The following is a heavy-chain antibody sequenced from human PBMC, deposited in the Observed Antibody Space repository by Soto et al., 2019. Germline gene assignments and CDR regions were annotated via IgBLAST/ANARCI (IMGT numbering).Heavy chain of an antibody. Sequence: QVQLVQSGAEVKKPGSSVKVSCKASGGTFSSYAISWVRQAPGQGLEWMGGIIPIFGTANYAQKFQGRVTITADESKSTVDMAVISLRSEDTAVYYCAGGGTTGGYGMDVWGQGTTLTVFS. D-gene: IGHD1-1*01. CDR1: GGTFSSYA. CDR2: IIPIFGTA. CDR3: AGGGTTGGYGMDV. V-gene: IGHV1-69*12. J-gene: IGHJ6*02.